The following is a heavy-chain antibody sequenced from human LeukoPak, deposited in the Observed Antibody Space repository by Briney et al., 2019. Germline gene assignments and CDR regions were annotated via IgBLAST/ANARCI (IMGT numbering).Heavy chain of an antibody. Sequence: SVKVSCKASGGTFASFAISWVQQAPGQGLDWMEGIFPIFGTANYAQKFQGRVTITADESTSTAYMELSSLRSEDTAVYYCARVVYDILTGYYYSFDYWGQGTLVTVSS. CDR2: IFPIFGTA. D-gene: IGHD3-9*01. CDR1: GGTFASFA. V-gene: IGHV1-69*01. J-gene: IGHJ4*02. CDR3: ARVVYDILTGYYYSFDY.